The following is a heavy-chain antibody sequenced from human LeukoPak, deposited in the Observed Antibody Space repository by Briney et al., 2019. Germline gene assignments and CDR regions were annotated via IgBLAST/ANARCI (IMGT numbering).Heavy chain of an antibody. CDR2: ISSSGSTI. CDR1: GFTFSDYY. D-gene: IGHD1-1*01. CDR3: ARNNPEAYYGMDV. V-gene: IGHV3-11*01. Sequence: GGSLRLSCAASGFTFSDYYMSWIRQAPGKGLEWVSYISSSGSTIYYADAVKGRFTISRDNAKNSLYLQMNSLRAEDTAVYYCARNNPEAYYGMDVWGQGTTVTVSS. J-gene: IGHJ6*02.